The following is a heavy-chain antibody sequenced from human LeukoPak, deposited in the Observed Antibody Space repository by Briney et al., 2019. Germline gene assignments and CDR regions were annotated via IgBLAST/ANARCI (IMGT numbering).Heavy chain of an antibody. Sequence: PGGSLRLSCAASGLTFSRYSMTWVRQAPGKGLQWVSSISSGGNYIYYADSLKGRFHISRDNAKNSLYLQMNSLRVEDTAVYYCARGYRSTWATGYWGQGTQVSVSS. J-gene: IGHJ4*02. D-gene: IGHD6-13*01. CDR3: ARGYRSTWATGY. V-gene: IGHV3-21*01. CDR2: ISSGGNYI. CDR1: GLTFSRYS.